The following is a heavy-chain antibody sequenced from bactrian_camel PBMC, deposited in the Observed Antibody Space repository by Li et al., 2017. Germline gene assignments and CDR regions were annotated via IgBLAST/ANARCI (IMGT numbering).Heavy chain of an antibody. CDR3: ATDRGGRY. J-gene: IGHJ4*01. V-gene: IGHV3-2*01. Sequence: HVQLVESGGGLVQPGGSLRLSCAASGFTFSSYYMSWVRQAPGKGLEWVGEIGSFGKNSWYTDSVKGRFTISRDNAKKMVFLEMNSLKSEDTALYYCATDRGGRYRGQGTQVTVS. CDR1: GFTFSSYY. CDR2: IGSFGKNS. D-gene: IGHD7*01.